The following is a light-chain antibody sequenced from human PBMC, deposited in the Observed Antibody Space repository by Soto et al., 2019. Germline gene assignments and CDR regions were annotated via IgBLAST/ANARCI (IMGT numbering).Light chain of an antibody. CDR2: DVS. Sequence: QSALTQPASVSGSPGQSITISCTGTSTDVGAYNYASWYQQHPGKAPKLVIYDVSNRPSGVSDRFSGSKSGNTASLTISGLQAEDEADYHCSSSTSISTVVFGGGTKLTVL. J-gene: IGLJ2*01. CDR3: SSSTSISTVV. CDR1: STDVGAYNY. V-gene: IGLV2-14*01.